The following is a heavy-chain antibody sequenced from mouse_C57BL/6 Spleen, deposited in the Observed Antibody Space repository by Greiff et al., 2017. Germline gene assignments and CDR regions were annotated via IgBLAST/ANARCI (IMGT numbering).Heavy chain of an antibody. CDR1: GFTFSDYY. V-gene: IGHV5-16*01. CDR3: AREDVYYGSSYDWYFDV. CDR2: INYDGSST. Sequence: EVQLVESEGGLVQPGSSMKLSCTASGFTFSDYYMAWVRQVPEKGLEWVANINYDGSSTYYLDSLKSRFIISIDNAKNILYLQISSLKSEDTATYYCAREDVYYGSSYDWYFDVWGTGTTVTVSS. J-gene: IGHJ1*03. D-gene: IGHD1-1*01.